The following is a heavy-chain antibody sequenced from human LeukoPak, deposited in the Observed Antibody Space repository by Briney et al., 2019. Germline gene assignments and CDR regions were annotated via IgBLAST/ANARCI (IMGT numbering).Heavy chain of an antibody. CDR3: AKSDYYGASDY. V-gene: IGHV4-59*01. CDR1: GGSIRSDY. J-gene: IGHJ4*02. CDR2: IYYSGST. D-gene: IGHD3-10*01. Sequence: SETLSLTCTVSGGSIRSDYWSWIRQPPGKGLEWIGYIYYSGSTSYNPSLKSRVTISVDTFRNQFSLKLTSVTAADTAIYYCAKSDYYGASDYWGQGTLVTVSS.